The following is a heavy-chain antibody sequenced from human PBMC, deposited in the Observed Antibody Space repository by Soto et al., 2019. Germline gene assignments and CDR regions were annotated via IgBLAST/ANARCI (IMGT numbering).Heavy chain of an antibody. CDR3: APSLWELSYRGYYYYGMDV. CDR1: GGTFSSYA. V-gene: IGHV1-69*01. J-gene: IGHJ6*02. D-gene: IGHD1-26*01. CDR2: IIPIFGTA. Sequence: QVQLVQSGAEVKKPGSSVKVSCKASGGTFSSYAISWVRQAPGQGLEWMGGIIPIFGTANYAQKFQGRVTITADESTSTAYMELSSLRSEDTAVYYCAPSLWELSYRGYYYYGMDVWGQGTTVTVSS.